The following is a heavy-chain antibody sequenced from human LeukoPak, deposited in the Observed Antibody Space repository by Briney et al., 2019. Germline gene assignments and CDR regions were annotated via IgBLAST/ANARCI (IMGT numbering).Heavy chain of an antibody. CDR1: GGSISSYY. D-gene: IGHD1-26*01. CDR2: IYYSGST. V-gene: IGHV4-59*01. Sequence: PSETLSLTCTVSGGSISSYYWSWIRQPPGKGLEWIGYIYYSGSTSYNPSLKSRVTISVDTSKSHFSLKLSSVTAADTAVYYCARYSGSYPHDAFDIWGQGTMVTVSS. J-gene: IGHJ3*02. CDR3: ARYSGSYPHDAFDI.